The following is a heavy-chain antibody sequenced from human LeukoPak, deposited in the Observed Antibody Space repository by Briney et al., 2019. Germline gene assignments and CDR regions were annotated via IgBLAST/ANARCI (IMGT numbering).Heavy chain of an antibody. CDR2: IYTSGST. D-gene: IGHD2-2*01. CDR1: GGSISSYY. Sequence: SETLSLTCTVSGGSISSYYWSRIRQPAGKGLEWIGRIYTSGSTNYNPSLKSRVTISVDKSKNQFSLKLSSVTAADTAVYYCAREVIVVVPAATGDAFDIWGQGTMVTVSS. V-gene: IGHV4-4*07. J-gene: IGHJ3*02. CDR3: AREVIVVVPAATGDAFDI.